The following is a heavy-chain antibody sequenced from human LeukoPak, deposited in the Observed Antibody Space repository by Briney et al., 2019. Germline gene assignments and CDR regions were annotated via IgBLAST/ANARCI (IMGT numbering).Heavy chain of an antibody. CDR3: ARAPRYCSSTRCYVGWYFDL. CDR2: IKQDGSEK. CDR1: GFTFSSYW. V-gene: IGHV3-7*01. J-gene: IGHJ2*01. D-gene: IGHD2-2*01. Sequence: GGSLRLSCAASGFTFSSYWMSWVRQAPGKGLKWVANIKQDGSEKYYVDSVKGRFTISRDNAKNSLYLQMNSLRAEDTAVYYCARAPRYCSSTRCYVGWYFDLWGRGTLVTVSS.